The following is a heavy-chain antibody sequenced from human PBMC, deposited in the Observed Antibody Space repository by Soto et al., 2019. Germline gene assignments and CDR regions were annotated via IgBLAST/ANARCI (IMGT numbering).Heavy chain of an antibody. D-gene: IGHD1-1*01. V-gene: IGHV1-18*01. CDR1: GYAFTTYG. Sequence: QVHLVQSGAEVKKPGASVKVSCQGSGYAFTTYGITWVRQAPGQGLEWMGWISAHNGNTNYAQKLTGRVTVTRDTSTSTAYMELRSLRYDDTAVYYCARGRYGDYWGQGALVTVSS. CDR2: ISAHNGNT. CDR3: ARGRYGDY. J-gene: IGHJ4*02.